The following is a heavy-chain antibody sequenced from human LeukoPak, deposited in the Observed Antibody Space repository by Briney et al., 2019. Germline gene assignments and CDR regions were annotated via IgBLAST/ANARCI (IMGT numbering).Heavy chain of an antibody. J-gene: IGHJ3*02. V-gene: IGHV4-4*07. D-gene: IGHD5-18*01. CDR2: IYTSGST. CDR3: ARDKNSYGFDAFDI. CDR1: GGSISSYY. Sequence: PSETLSLTCTVSGGSISSYYWSWIRQPAGKGLEWIGRIYTSGSTNYNPSLKSRVTMSVDTSKNQFSLKLSSVTAADTAVYYCARDKNSYGFDAFDIWGQGTMVTVSS.